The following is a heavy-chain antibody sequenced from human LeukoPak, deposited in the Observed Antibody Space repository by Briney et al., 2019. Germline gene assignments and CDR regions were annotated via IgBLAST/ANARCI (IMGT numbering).Heavy chain of an antibody. J-gene: IGHJ4*02. CDR1: GFSFTSYW. Sequence: GESLKISCQASGFSFTSYWIAWVRQMPGKGLEWVGIIYPDDSDTRYRPSFQGQVTISVDRSTSTAYLKWSSLKASDTAVYYCARSRATVVRGVIYGPFYFDYWGQGTLVTVSS. V-gene: IGHV5-51*01. CDR2: IYPDDSDT. CDR3: ARSRATVVRGVIYGPFYFDY. D-gene: IGHD3-10*01.